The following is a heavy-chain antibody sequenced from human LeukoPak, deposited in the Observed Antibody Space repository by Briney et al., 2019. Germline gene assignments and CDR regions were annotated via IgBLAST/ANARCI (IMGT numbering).Heavy chain of an antibody. CDR1: GDPINGYY. CDR2: ISYSGSA. D-gene: IGHD1-26*01. Sequence: PSGTLSLTCTVSGDPINGYYWTWVRQSPGKGLEWIGYISYSGSATYKPSLKSRVTMSVLMSKNQFSLELTSVTAADTAVYYCARATHSDLGNVYRGGFYYMDVWGKGTPVTVSS. J-gene: IGHJ6*03. CDR3: ARATHSDLGNVYRGGFYYMDV. V-gene: IGHV4-59*01.